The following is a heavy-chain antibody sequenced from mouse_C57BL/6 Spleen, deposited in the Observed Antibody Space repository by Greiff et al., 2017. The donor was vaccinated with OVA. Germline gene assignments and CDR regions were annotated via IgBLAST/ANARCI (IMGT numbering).Heavy chain of an antibody. D-gene: IGHD1-1*01. V-gene: IGHV1-82*01. CDR1: GYAFSSSW. J-gene: IGHJ3*01. CDR3: ARSSDYGSSLFAY. CDR2: IYPGDGDT. Sequence: VQLQQSGPELVKPGASVKISCKASGYAFSSSWMNWVKQRPGKGLEWIGRIYPGDGDTNYNGKFKGKATLTADKSSSTAYMQLSSLTSEDSAVYFCARSSDYGSSLFAYWGQGTLVTVSA.